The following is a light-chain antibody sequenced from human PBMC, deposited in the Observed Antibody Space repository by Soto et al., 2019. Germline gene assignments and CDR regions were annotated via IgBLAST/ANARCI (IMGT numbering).Light chain of an antibody. CDR3: QSYDSSLSGFYV. Sequence: QPVLTQPPSVSGAPGQRVTISCTGSSSNIGAGYDVHWYQQLPGTAPKLLIYGNSNRPSGVPDRFSGSKSGTSASLAINGLQAEDEADYYCQSYDSSLSGFYVFGTGTKVTVL. CDR1: SSNIGAGYD. J-gene: IGLJ1*01. CDR2: GNS. V-gene: IGLV1-40*01.